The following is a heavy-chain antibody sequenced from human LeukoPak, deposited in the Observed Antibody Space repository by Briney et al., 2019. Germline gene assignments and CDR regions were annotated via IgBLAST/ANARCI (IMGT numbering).Heavy chain of an antibody. V-gene: IGHV4-59*11. CDR3: ARVIHFWSGYPRGHYYYYMDV. Sequence: PSETLSLTCTVSGGSISSHYWSWIRQPPGKGLEWIGYIYYSGSTNYNPSFKSRVTISVDTSKNQFSLKLSSVTAADTAVYYCARVIHFWSGYPRGHYYYYMDVWGKGTTVTVSS. CDR2: IYYSGST. J-gene: IGHJ6*03. D-gene: IGHD3-3*02. CDR1: GGSISSHY.